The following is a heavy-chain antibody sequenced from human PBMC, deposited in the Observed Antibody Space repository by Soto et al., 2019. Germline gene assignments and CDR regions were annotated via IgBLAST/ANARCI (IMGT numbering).Heavy chain of an antibody. D-gene: IGHD6-13*01. Sequence: GGSLRLSCAASGFTFSNAWMNWVRQAPGKGLEWVGRIKSKTDGGTTDYAAPVKGRFTISRDDSKNTLYLQMNSLKTEDTAVYYCTTTAAGTYYYYGMDVWGQGTTVTVSS. CDR1: GFTFSNAW. CDR3: TTTAAGTYYYYGMDV. J-gene: IGHJ6*02. CDR2: IKSKTDGGTT. V-gene: IGHV3-15*07.